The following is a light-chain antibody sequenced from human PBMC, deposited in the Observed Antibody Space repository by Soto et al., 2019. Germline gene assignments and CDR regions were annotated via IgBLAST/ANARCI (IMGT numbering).Light chain of an antibody. CDR1: QSVTYTY. J-gene: IGKJ1*01. CDR3: KQYGTSLT. Sequence: IVLTQSPGILSLSPGERATLSCRASQSVTYTYLAWYQQKPGQAPRLLIYGVSNRATGIPDRFSGSGSGTDFTLTISRLEPEDFAVYYCKQYGTSLTFGQGTKV. CDR2: GVS. V-gene: IGKV3-20*01.